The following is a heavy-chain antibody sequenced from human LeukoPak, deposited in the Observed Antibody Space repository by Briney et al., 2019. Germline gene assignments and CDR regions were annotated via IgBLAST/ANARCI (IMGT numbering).Heavy chain of an antibody. CDR1: GGSFSGYY. V-gene: IGHV4-34*01. J-gene: IGHJ4*01. D-gene: IGHD3-3*01. Sequence: SETLSLTCAVYGGSFSGYYWSWIRQPPGKGLEWIGEINHSGSTNYNPSLKSRVTISVDTSKNQFSLKLSSVTAADTAVYYCARGSDYSWGGWGQGTLVTVSS. CDR3: ARGSDYSWGG. CDR2: INHSGST.